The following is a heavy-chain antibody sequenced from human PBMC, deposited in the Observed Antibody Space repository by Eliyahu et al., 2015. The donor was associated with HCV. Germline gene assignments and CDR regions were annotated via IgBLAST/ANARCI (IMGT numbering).Heavy chain of an antibody. V-gene: IGHV3-23*04. CDR3: AKEAVAGELGASDL. CDR1: GFDFNKFA. CDR2: ITRSGGST. J-gene: IGHJ3*01. D-gene: IGHD6-19*01. Sequence: EAQLVESGGGLVQPGGSLRLFCAASGFDFNKFAMSWVRQAPGKGLEWVSSITRSGGSTYYADSVKGRFMISRGNFENTLYMEMNSLRLEDTALYYCAKEAVAGELGASDLWGQGTMVTVSS.